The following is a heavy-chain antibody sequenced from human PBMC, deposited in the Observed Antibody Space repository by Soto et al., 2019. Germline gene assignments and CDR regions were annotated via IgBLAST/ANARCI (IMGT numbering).Heavy chain of an antibody. Sequence: GGSLRLSCAASGCTFSSYSMNWVRQAPGEGLEWVSSISSSSSYIYYADSVKGRFTISRDNAKNSLYLQMNSLRAEDTAVYYCAKLWKGAVIVGASLAFDYWGQGTLVTVSS. D-gene: IGHD1-26*01. V-gene: IGHV3-21*01. CDR2: ISSSSSYI. CDR3: AKLWKGAVIVGASLAFDY. CDR1: GCTFSSYS. J-gene: IGHJ4*02.